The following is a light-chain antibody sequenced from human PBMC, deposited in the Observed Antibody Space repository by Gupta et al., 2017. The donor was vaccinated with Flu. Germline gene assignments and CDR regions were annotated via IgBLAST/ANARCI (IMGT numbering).Light chain of an antibody. CDR2: RNN. J-gene: IGLJ2*01. CDR1: VGNQG. V-gene: IGLV10-54*04. Sequence: VGNQGAAWLQLHQGHPPKLLSYRNNSRPSGISERFSASRSGNTASLTITGLQPEDEADSYCSSWDNSLNTRIFGGGTKLTIL. CDR3: SSWDNSLNTRI.